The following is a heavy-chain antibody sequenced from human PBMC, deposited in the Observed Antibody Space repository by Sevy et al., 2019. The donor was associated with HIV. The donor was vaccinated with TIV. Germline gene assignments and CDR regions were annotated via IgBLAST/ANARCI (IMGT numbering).Heavy chain of an antibody. V-gene: IGHV3-15*01. J-gene: IGHJ4*02. CDR3: TTEGAD. CDR1: GFTFSDAW. Sequence: GGSLRLSCATSGFTFSDAWLSWVRQAPGKGLEWIDRIRSKGDGGTTEYPAPVEGRFTISRDDSKNMMYVQMNSLKTEDTGVYYCTTEGADWGQGTLVTVSS. CDR2: IRSKGDGGTT.